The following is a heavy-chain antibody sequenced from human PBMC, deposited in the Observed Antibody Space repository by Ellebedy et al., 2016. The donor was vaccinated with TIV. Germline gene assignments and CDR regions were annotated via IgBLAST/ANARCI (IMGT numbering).Heavy chain of an antibody. CDR3: ARRNYDDYGALDI. J-gene: IGHJ3*02. Sequence: ASVKVSXXASGYIFISYNLNWVRQATGQGLEWMGWMNPNSGNTGYAQKFQGRVTMTRNTSISTAYMELSSLRSDDTAVYYCARRNYDDYGALDIWGQGTMVTVSS. V-gene: IGHV1-8*01. CDR2: MNPNSGNT. CDR1: GYIFISYN. D-gene: IGHD3-16*01.